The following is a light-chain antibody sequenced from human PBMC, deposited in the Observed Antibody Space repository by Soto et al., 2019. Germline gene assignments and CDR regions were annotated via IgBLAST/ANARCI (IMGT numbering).Light chain of an antibody. V-gene: IGKV3-20*01. J-gene: IGKJ4*01. CDR3: QQYGTSPLT. Sequence: EVVLTQSPGTLSLSPGGRDMLSCRASQSVRSNFLAWYQQKPGQAPRLLIYGASSRVTGVPDRFSGSASGTDFTLTISRLEPEDFAVYYCQQYGTSPLTFGGGTKVEFK. CDR2: GAS. CDR1: QSVRSNF.